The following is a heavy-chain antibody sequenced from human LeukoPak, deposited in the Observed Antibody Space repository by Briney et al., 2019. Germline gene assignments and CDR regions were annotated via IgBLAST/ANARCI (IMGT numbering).Heavy chain of an antibody. CDR1: GYTFTSYY. CDR2: INPSGGST. Sequence: ASVKVSCKASGYTFTSYYMHWVRQAPGQGLEWMGIINPSGGSTGYAQKFQGRVTMTRDTSTSTVYMELSSLRSEDTAVYYCALGGSVVAATTRITMIVVVTGVDAFDIWGQGTMVTVSS. D-gene: IGHD3-22*01. V-gene: IGHV1-46*03. J-gene: IGHJ3*02. CDR3: ALGGSVVAATTRITMIVVVTGVDAFDI.